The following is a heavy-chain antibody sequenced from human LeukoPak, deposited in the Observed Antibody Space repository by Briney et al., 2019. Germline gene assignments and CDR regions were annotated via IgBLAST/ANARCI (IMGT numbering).Heavy chain of an antibody. CDR1: GFTFDDYA. D-gene: IGHD3-9*01. Sequence: GRSLRLSCGASGFTFDDYAMHWVRQAPGRGLEWVSGISWNSGSIGYADSVKGRFTISRDNAKNSLYLQMNSLRAEGTAVYYCARDPTHYLRYGYFDYWGQGTLVTVSS. CDR2: ISWNSGSI. V-gene: IGHV3-9*01. J-gene: IGHJ4*02. CDR3: ARDPTHYLRYGYFDY.